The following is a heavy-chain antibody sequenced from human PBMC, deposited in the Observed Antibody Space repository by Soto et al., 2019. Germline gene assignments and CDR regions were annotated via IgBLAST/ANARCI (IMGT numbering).Heavy chain of an antibody. CDR1: GYTFTSDG. CDR2: ISAYNGNA. J-gene: IGHJ6*01. CDR3: SRVQVFTIFLVVRGVGMDV. D-gene: IGHD3-3*01. V-gene: IGHV1-18*04. Sequence: SVKVSCKASGYTFTSDGISWVRQAPGQGLEWRGWISAYNGNANYAQKLQGRVTMTTDTATSTSYMEPRSLRSDDRAVYYCSRVQVFTIFLVVRGVGMDVWGQ.